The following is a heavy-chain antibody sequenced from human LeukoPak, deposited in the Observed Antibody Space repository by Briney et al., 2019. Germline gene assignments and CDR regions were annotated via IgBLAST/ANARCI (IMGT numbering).Heavy chain of an antibody. CDR3: VRGTAY. CDR1: GFTFSTYV. Sequence: GGSLRLSCSLSGFTFSTYVMPWVRQAPGHGLEYFSAFSSNGDNTYYTTSVNGRFTISRDNSKNTTYPQMSSLRADDTAVYYCVRGTAYSGQGTLVTASS. CDR2: FSSNGDNT. V-gene: IGHV3-64D*06. J-gene: IGHJ4*02.